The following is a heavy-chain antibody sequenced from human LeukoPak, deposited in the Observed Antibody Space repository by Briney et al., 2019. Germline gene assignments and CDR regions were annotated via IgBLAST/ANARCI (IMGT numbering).Heavy chain of an antibody. D-gene: IGHD3-22*01. V-gene: IGHV3-66*01. J-gene: IGHJ4*02. Sequence: GGSLRLSCAASGFTVSSNYMSWVRQAPGKGLEWVSVIYSGGSTYYADSVKGRFTISRDNSKNTLYLQMNSLRAEDTAVYYCAREKYYYDSSGGYYFDYWGQGTPVTVSS. CDR2: IYSGGST. CDR1: GFTVSSNY. CDR3: AREKYYYDSSGGYYFDY.